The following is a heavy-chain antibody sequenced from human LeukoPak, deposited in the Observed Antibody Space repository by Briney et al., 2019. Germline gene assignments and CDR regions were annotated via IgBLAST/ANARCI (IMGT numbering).Heavy chain of an antibody. D-gene: IGHD2-2*01. Sequence: GGSLRLSCAASGFTFSNAWMSWVRQAPGKGLEWVSYISSSSSIIYYADSVKGRFTISRDNAKNSLYLQMNSLRAEDTAVYYCANKVYCSRTSCYPAGYWGQGILVTVSS. CDR1: GFTFSNAW. CDR3: ANKVYCSRTSCYPAGY. V-gene: IGHV3-48*01. J-gene: IGHJ4*02. CDR2: ISSSSSII.